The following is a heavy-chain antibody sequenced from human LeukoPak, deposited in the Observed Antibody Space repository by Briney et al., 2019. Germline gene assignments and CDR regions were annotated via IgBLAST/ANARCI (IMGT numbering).Heavy chain of an antibody. V-gene: IGHV4-39*01. Sequence: PSETLSLTCTVSGGSISSSSYYWGWIRQPPGKGLEWIGSIYYSGSTYYNPSLKSRVTISVDTSKNQFSLKLSSVTAADTAVYYCARGDPPYYDYVWGSYRYGGEQTAFDYWGQGTLVTVSS. D-gene: IGHD3-16*02. J-gene: IGHJ4*02. CDR3: ARGDPPYYDYVWGSYRYGGEQTAFDY. CDR1: GGSISSSSYY. CDR2: IYYSGST.